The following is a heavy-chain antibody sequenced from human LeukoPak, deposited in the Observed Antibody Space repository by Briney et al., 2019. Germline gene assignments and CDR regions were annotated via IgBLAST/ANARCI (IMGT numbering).Heavy chain of an antibody. D-gene: IGHD4-17*01. CDR1: GGSFSGYY. Sequence: PSETLSLTCAVYGGSFSGYYWSWIRQPPGKGLEWIGEINHSGSTNYNPSLKSRVTISVDTSKNQFSLKLSSVTAADTAVYYCARSKATTVAPSPGIGLDYWGQGTLVTVSS. J-gene: IGHJ4*02. CDR3: ARSKATTVAPSPGIGLDY. CDR2: INHSGST. V-gene: IGHV4-34*01.